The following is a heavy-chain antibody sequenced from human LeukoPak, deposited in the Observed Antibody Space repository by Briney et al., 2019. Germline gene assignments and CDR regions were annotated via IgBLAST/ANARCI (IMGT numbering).Heavy chain of an antibody. V-gene: IGHV1-2*02. J-gene: IGHJ4*02. Sequence: ASVKVSCKASGYTFTGYYMHWVRQAPGRGLEWMGWINPNSGGTNYAQKFQGRVTMTRDTSISTAYMELSRLRSDDTAVYYCARVMMATIIPSVYFDYWGQGTLVTVSS. D-gene: IGHD5-12*01. CDR3: ARVMMATIIPSVYFDY. CDR2: INPNSGGT. CDR1: GYTFTGYY.